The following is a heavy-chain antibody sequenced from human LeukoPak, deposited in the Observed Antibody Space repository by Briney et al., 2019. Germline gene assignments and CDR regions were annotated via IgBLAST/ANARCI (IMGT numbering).Heavy chain of an antibody. CDR2: ITTTGGNT. V-gene: IGHV3-23*01. D-gene: IGHD1-1*01. J-gene: IGHJ4*02. Sequence: GGSLRLSCAASGFIFSNYAMSWVRQAPGKGLEWVSSITTTGGNTYYADSVKGRFTISRHNSKNTVYVQMDNLRPEDTAVYYCARVDTTLSYKLDYWGQGTLVTVSS. CDR3: ARVDTTLSYKLDY. CDR1: GFIFSNYA.